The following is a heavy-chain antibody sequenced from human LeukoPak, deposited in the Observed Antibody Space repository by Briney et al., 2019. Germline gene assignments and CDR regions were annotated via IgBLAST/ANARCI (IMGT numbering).Heavy chain of an antibody. CDR3: ARETPDSSGWD. CDR2: IKQDGSEK. J-gene: IGHJ4*02. D-gene: IGHD6-19*01. Sequence: PGGSLRLSCAASRFTFRNNWMSWVRQAPGKGLEWVANIKQDGSEKNYVDSVKGRFIISRDNAKNLLYLQMNSLRAEDTAVYYCARETPDSSGWDWGQGTLVTVSS. V-gene: IGHV3-7*01. CDR1: RFTFRNNW.